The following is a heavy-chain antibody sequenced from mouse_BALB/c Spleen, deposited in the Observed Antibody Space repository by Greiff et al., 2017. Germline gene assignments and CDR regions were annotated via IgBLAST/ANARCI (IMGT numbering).Heavy chain of an antibody. CDR2: ISSGSSTI. D-gene: IGHD1-1*01. CDR1: GFTFSSFG. J-gene: IGHJ1*01. Sequence: EVQGVESGGGLVQPGGSRKLSCAASGFTFSSFGMHWVRQAPEKGLEWVAYISSGSSTIYYADTVKGRFTISRDNPKNTLFLQMTSLRSEDTAMYYCARDYCGSRNWYFDGWGAGTTVTVSS. CDR3: ARDYCGSRNWYFDG. V-gene: IGHV5-17*02.